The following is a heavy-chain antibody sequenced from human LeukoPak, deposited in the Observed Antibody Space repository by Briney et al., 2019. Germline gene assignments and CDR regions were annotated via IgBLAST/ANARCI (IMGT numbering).Heavy chain of an antibody. D-gene: IGHD3-16*02. CDR3: ARGRYDYVWGSYRYYFDY. Sequence: SSETLSLTCAVYGGSFSGYYWSWIRQPPGKGLEWIGEINHSGSTNYNPSLKSRVTISVDTSKNQFSLKLSSVTAADTAVYYCARGRYDYVWGSYRYYFDYWGQGTLVTVSS. J-gene: IGHJ4*02. CDR1: GGSFSGYY. CDR2: INHSGST. V-gene: IGHV4-34*01.